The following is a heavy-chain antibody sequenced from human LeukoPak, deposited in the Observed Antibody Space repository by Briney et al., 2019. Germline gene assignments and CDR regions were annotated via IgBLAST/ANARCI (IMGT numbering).Heavy chain of an antibody. Sequence: PGGSLRLSCSASGFNFNYFAMSWVPQAPGKRLECVSTIGDSGSGGSYADSVRGRFTISRDNSKNMVYLQMHSLRVDDSAVYYCSRIKYGGNSGYHFDYWGQGTLVTVSS. V-gene: IGHV3-23*01. J-gene: IGHJ4*02. CDR3: SRIKYGGNSGYHFDY. CDR2: IGDSGSGG. CDR1: GFNFNYFA. D-gene: IGHD4-23*01.